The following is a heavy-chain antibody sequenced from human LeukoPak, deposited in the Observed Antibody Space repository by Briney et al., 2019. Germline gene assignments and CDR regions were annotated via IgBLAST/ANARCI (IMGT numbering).Heavy chain of an antibody. CDR3: ARAASSGFNWYFDL. CDR2: IIPILGIA. D-gene: IGHD6-19*01. J-gene: IGHJ2*01. CDR1: GYTFTSYG. V-gene: IGHV1-69*04. Sequence: ASVKVSCKASGYTFTSYGFSWVRQAPGQGLEWMGRIIPILGIANYAQKFQGRVTITADKSTSTAYMELSSLRSEDTAVYYCARAASSGFNWYFDLWGRGTLVTVSS.